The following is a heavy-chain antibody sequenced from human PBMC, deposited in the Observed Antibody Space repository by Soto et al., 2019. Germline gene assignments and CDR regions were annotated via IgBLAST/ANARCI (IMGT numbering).Heavy chain of an antibody. CDR2: ISWNSGSI. V-gene: IGHV3-9*01. J-gene: IGHJ6*02. CDR1: GFTFDDYA. D-gene: IGHD4-17*01. Sequence: SLRLSCAASGFTFDDYAMHWVRQAPGKGLEWVSGISWNSGSIGYADSVKGRFTISRDNAKNSLYLQMNSLRAEDTALYYCAKGMYGDYVGYYYYGTDVWGQGTTVTVSS. CDR3: AKGMYGDYVGYYYYGTDV.